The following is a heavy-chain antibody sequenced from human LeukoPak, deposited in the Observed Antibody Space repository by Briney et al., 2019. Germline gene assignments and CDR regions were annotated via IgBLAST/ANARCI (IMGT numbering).Heavy chain of an antibody. J-gene: IGHJ4*02. CDR1: GFTFSTYA. CDR3: AREADYGDYI. V-gene: IGHV3-30-3*01. D-gene: IGHD4-17*01. Sequence: PGGSLRLSCAASGFTFSTYAMHWVRQAPGEGLEWVAVISYDGSNKYYADSVKGRFTISRDNSKNTLYLQMNSLRAEDTAVYYCAREADYGDYIWGQGTLVTVST. CDR2: ISYDGSNK.